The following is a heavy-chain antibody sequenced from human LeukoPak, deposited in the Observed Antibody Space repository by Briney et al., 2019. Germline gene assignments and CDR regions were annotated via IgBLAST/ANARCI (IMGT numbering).Heavy chain of an antibody. Sequence: PGGSLRLSCAASGFTFSDYYMSWIRQAPGRGLEWVSTISGSGGVTYYADSVKGRFTSTRDNSKNTLYLQMNGLRAEDTAVYYCAKGRKAEAGPYYYSGMDVWGQGTTVPVSS. D-gene: IGHD6-19*01. J-gene: IGHJ6*02. CDR2: ISGSGGVT. V-gene: IGHV3-23*01. CDR3: AKGRKAEAGPYYYSGMDV. CDR1: GFTFSDYY.